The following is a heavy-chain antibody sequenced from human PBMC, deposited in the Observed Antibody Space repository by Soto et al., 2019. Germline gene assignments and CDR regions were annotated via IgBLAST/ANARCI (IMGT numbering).Heavy chain of an antibody. Sequence: GGSLRLSCAASGFTFSSYWMHWVRQAPGKGLVWVSRINSDGSSTSYADSVKGRFTIPRDNAKNTLYLQMNSLRAEDTAIYYCARRGAVAGLHYWGQGTLVTVSS. J-gene: IGHJ4*02. CDR1: GFTFSSYW. CDR3: ARRGAVAGLHY. D-gene: IGHD6-19*01. V-gene: IGHV3-74*01. CDR2: INSDGSST.